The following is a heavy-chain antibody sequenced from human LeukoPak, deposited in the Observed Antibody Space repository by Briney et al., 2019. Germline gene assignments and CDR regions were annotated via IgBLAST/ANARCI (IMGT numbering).Heavy chain of an antibody. Sequence: GGSLRLSCATSGFTFSSYYMSWVRQAPGKGLEWVSSISSSSTYMFYADSVRGRFTISRDNAKNSLYLQMNSLRAEDTAVYYCARDRGSGWHTFDYWGQGTLVTVSS. D-gene: IGHD6-19*01. J-gene: IGHJ4*02. V-gene: IGHV3-21*01. CDR3: ARDRGSGWHTFDY. CDR2: ISSSSTYM. CDR1: GFTFSSYY.